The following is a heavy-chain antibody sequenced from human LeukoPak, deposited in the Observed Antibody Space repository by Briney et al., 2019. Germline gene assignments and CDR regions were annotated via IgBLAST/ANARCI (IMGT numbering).Heavy chain of an antibody. CDR1: GFNFDDYA. V-gene: IGHV3-9*01. D-gene: IGHD3-16*01. J-gene: IGHJ6*03. CDR2: ISWNSANV. Sequence: PGGSLRLSCAASGFNFDDYAMHRVRQAPGKGLEWVSDISWNSANVGYTDSVKGRFTISRDNAKNSLYPQMNSLRPEDTALYYCAKGSWGGTSYFFYMYVWGKGAAVTVSS. CDR3: AKGSWGGTSYFFYMYV.